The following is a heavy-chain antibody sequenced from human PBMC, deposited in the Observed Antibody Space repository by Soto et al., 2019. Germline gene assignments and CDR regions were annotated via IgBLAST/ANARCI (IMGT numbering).Heavy chain of an antibody. J-gene: IGHJ6*02. V-gene: IGHV3-23*01. CDR2: ISGSGGST. Sequence: EVQLLESGGGWVQPGGSLRLSCAASGFTFSSYAMSWVRQASGKWLELVSAISGSGGSTYYADFLKGRFTISRDNSKNTLYLQMNSLRAEDTAVYYCAIAGGDYVGWYYGMDVWGQGTTVSVSS. CDR3: AIAGGDYVGWYYGMDV. D-gene: IGHD4-17*01. CDR1: GFTFSSYA.